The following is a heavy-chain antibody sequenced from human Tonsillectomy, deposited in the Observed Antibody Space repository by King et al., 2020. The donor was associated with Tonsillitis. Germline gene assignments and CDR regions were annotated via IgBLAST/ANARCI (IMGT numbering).Heavy chain of an antibody. V-gene: IGHV4-31*03. CDR3: ARGGLYCSSTSCYSFDY. CDR2: IYYSGST. D-gene: IGHD2-2*02. J-gene: IGHJ4*02. CDR1: GGSISSGGYY. Sequence: VQLQESGPGLVKPSQTLSLTCTVSGGSISSGGYYWSWIRQHPGKGLEWIGYIYYSGSTYYNPSLKSRVTISVDTSKNQFSLKLSSVTAADTAVYYCARGGLYCSSTSCYSFDYWGQGTLVTVSS.